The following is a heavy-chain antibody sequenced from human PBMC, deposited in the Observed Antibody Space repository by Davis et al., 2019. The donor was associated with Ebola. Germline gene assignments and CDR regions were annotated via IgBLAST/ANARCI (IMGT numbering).Heavy chain of an antibody. CDR2: INPNSGGT. D-gene: IGHD2-2*02. Sequence: ASVKVSCKASGYTFTSYGISWVRQAPGQGLEWMGWINPNSGGTNYAQKFQGRVTMTRDTSIGTAYMELSRLRSDDTAVYYCARVPRVVVPAAIRTFDYWGQGTLVTVSS. CDR3: ARVPRVVVPAAIRTFDY. CDR1: GYTFTSYG. V-gene: IGHV1-2*02. J-gene: IGHJ4*02.